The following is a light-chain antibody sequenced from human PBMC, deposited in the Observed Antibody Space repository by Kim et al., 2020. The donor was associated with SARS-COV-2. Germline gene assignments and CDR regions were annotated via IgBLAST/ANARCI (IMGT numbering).Light chain of an antibody. CDR1: QDIGSA. CDR3: LQHDSYPQT. Sequence: DIQMTQSPSSLSASVGDRVTITCRASQDIGSALGWYQQKPGKAPKRLIYIASSLQSGVPSRFSGSGSGTEFTLIISSLQPEDFATYYCLQHDSYPQTFGQGTKVEI. J-gene: IGKJ1*01. V-gene: IGKV1-17*01. CDR2: IAS.